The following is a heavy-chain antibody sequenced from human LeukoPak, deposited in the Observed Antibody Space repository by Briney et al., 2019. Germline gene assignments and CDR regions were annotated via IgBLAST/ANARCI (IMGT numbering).Heavy chain of an antibody. J-gene: IGHJ4*02. CDR2: IGTAGDP. V-gene: IGHV3-13*05. CDR3: ARAVGTAMAHTYYFDY. D-gene: IGHD5-18*01. CDR1: GFTFSSYD. Sequence: GRSLRLSCAASGFTFSSYDMHWVRQATGKGLEWVSAIGTAGDPYYPGSVKGRFTISRENAKNSLYLQMNSVRAGDTAVYYCARAVGTAMAHTYYFDYWGQGTLVTVSS.